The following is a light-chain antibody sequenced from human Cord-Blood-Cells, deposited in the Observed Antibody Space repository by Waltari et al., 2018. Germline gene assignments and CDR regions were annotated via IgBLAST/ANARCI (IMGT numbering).Light chain of an antibody. Sequence: DIQLTQSPSSLSASVGVRVTITCRASQGLSNYLASYQQKPGKVPKLLIYAASTLQSGGPSRFSGSGSGTDFAITISSLQPEDVATYYCQKYNSARTFGQGTKVEIK. J-gene: IGKJ1*01. V-gene: IGKV1-27*01. CDR3: QKYNSART. CDR1: QGLSNY. CDR2: AAS.